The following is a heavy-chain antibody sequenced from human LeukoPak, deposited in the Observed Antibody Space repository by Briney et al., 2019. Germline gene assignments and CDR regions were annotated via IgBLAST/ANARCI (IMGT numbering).Heavy chain of an antibody. V-gene: IGHV3-49*04. CDR1: GFTFSSYS. Sequence: PGGSLRLSCAASGFTFSSYSMNWVRQAPGEGLEWVGFIRSKAYGGTTEYAASVKGRFTISRDDSKSIAYLQMNSLKTEDTAVYYCTRVCRKDDYSLWYGYWGQGTLVTVSS. D-gene: IGHD4-11*01. CDR2: IRSKAYGGTT. CDR3: TRVCRKDDYSLWYGY. J-gene: IGHJ4*02.